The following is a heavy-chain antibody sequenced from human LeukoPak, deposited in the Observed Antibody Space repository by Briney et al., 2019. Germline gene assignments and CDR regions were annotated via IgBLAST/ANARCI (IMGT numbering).Heavy chain of an antibody. V-gene: IGHV4-59*01. CDR1: GGSISRYY. CDR2: INYSGST. CDR3: ARDPHYGDILNDPFDI. Sequence: SETLSRTCTVSGGSISRYYWSWIRQPPGKGLEWIGYINYSGSTKYNPSLKSRVTISVDTSKNQFPLKLSSVTAADTAVYFCARDPHYGDILNDPFDIWGQGTMVTVSS. D-gene: IGHD4-17*01. J-gene: IGHJ3*02.